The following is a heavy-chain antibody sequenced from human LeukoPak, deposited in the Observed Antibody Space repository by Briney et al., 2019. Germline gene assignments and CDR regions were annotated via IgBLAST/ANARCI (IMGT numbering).Heavy chain of an antibody. CDR2: ISSSGSTI. V-gene: IGHV3-48*03. Sequence: GGSLRLSCAASGFTFSSYEMNWVRQAPGKGLEWVSYISSSGSTIYYADSVKGRFTISRDNAKNSLYLQMNSLRAEDTAVYYCARDDLSWYSGIDYWGQGVLVTVSS. J-gene: IGHJ4*02. CDR1: GFTFSSYE. CDR3: ARDDLSWYSGIDY. D-gene: IGHD6-13*01.